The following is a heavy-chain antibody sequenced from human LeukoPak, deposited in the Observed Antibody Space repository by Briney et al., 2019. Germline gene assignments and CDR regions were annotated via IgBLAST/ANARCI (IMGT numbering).Heavy chain of an antibody. V-gene: IGHV3-64*01. CDR2: ISSNGGST. CDR3: ARGGTGYTY. CDR1: GFTFSSYA. D-gene: IGHD6-13*01. Sequence: GSLRLSCAASGFTFSSYAMHWVRQAPGKGLEYVSAISSNGGSTYYANSVKGRFTISRDNSKNTLYLQMGSLRAEDMAVYYCARGGTGYTYWGQGTLVTVSS. J-gene: IGHJ4*02.